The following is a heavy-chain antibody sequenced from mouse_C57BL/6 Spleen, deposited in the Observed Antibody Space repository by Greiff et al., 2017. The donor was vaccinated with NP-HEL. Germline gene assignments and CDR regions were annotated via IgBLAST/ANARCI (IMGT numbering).Heavy chain of an antibody. CDR1: GYTFTSYG. CDR3: GFGYEDAMDY. D-gene: IGHD2-2*01. CDR2: IYPRSGNT. J-gene: IGHJ4*01. Sequence: VRLVESGAELARPGASVKLSCKASGYTFTSYGISWVKQRTGQGLEWIGEIYPRSGNTYYNEKFKGKATLTADKSSSTAYMELRSLTSEDSAVYCCGFGYEDAMDYWGQGTSVTVSS. V-gene: IGHV1-81*01.